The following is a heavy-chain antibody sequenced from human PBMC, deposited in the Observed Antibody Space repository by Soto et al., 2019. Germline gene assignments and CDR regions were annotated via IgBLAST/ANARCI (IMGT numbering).Heavy chain of an antibody. V-gene: IGHV4-31*03. Sequence: SETLSLTCTVSVGSNIRDCYYWSWIRQHPGKGLGWIAYISHSGSSYSNPSLKSRVTISADTSKNQFSLKLSSVTAADTAVYYCARVRTVLARIVLMVYADYYFDYWGQGTLVTVSS. CDR2: ISHSGSS. CDR1: VGSNIRDCYY. J-gene: IGHJ4*02. D-gene: IGHD2-8*01. CDR3: ARVRTVLARIVLMVYADYYFDY.